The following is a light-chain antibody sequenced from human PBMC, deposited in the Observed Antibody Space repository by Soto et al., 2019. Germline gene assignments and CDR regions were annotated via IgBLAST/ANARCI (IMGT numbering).Light chain of an antibody. CDR1: QSIGSR. CDR2: RAS. Sequence: DIQMTQSPSALSASVGDTVTLTCRASQSIGSRLAWYQQKPGRPPKLLIYRASSSQSGVPSRFSGSGSGTEFTLTIHSLQPDDFATYYCPQYNIFGTFGQGTKVDIK. J-gene: IGKJ1*01. V-gene: IGKV1-5*03. CDR3: PQYNIFGT.